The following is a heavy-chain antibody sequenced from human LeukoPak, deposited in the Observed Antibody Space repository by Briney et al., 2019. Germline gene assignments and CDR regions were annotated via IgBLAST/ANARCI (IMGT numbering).Heavy chain of an antibody. Sequence: GGSLKISCKGSGYSFTSYWIGWVRQVPGKGLEWVGIIYPGGSDTRYRPSFQGQVTISADKSISTAYLQWSSLKASDTAMYYCARRARDSSGYYRLYYFDYWGQGTLVTVSS. CDR1: GYSFTSYW. D-gene: IGHD3-22*01. CDR2: IYPGGSDT. J-gene: IGHJ4*02. CDR3: ARRARDSSGYYRLYYFDY. V-gene: IGHV5-51*01.